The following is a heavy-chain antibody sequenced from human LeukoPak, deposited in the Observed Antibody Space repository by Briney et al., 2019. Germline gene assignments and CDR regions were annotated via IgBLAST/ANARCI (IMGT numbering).Heavy chain of an antibody. CDR3: ARDRRSCSSTSCLHNYYYYYGMDV. CDR2: ISYDGSNK. CDR1: GFTLSDYA. D-gene: IGHD2-2*01. V-gene: IGHV3-30*04. J-gene: IGHJ6*02. Sequence: GGSLRLSCAASGFTLSDYAFHWVRQAPGKGLEWVAVISYDGSNKYYADSVKGRFTISRDNSKNTLSLQMNSLRGEDTAVYFCARDRRSCSSTSCLHNYYYYYGMDVWGQGTTVTVSS.